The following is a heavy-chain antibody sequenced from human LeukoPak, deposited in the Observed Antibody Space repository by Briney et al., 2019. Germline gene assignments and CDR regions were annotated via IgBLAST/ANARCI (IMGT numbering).Heavy chain of an antibody. V-gene: IGHV3-9*01. D-gene: IGHD3-9*01. CDR1: GFTFDDYA. J-gene: IGHJ4*02. Sequence: GGSLRLSCAASGFTFDDYAMHWVRQAPGKGLEWVSGISWNSGSIGYADSVKGRFTISRDNAKNSLYLQMNSLRAEDTAVYYCAKDLIRYFDWLLFDYWGQGTLVTVSS. CDR3: AKDLIRYFDWLLFDY. CDR2: ISWNSGSI.